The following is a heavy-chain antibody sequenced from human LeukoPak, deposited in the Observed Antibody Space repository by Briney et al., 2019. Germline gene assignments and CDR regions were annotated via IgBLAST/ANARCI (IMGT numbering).Heavy chain of an antibody. CDR2: IYTSGST. V-gene: IGHV4-4*07. CDR3: ARASPSGSYRL. D-gene: IGHD1-26*01. CDR1: GGSIRSYY. J-gene: IGHJ4*02. Sequence: SETLSLTCTVSGGSIRSYYWSWIRQPAGKGLEWIGRIYTSGSTSCNPSLKSRVTMSVDTSKNQFSLKLSSVTAADTALYYCARASPSGSYRLWGQGTLVTVSS.